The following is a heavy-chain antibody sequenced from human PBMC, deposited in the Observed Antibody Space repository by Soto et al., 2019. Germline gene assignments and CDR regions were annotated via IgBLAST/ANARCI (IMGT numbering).Heavy chain of an antibody. V-gene: IGHV4-31*03. D-gene: IGHD2-2*02. CDR2: IYYSGST. CDR1: GGSISSGGYY. Sequence: SETLSLTCTVSGGSISSGGYYWSWIRQHPGKGLEWIGYIYYSGSTYYDPSLKSRVTISVDTSKNQFSLKLSSVTAADTAVYYCARGGYCSSTSCYTGWFDPWGQGTLVTVSS. J-gene: IGHJ5*02. CDR3: ARGGYCSSTSCYTGWFDP.